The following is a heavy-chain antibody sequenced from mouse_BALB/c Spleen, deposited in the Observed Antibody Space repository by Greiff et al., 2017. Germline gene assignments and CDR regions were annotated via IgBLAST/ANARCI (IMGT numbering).Heavy chain of an antibody. CDR2: IRLKSDNYAT. J-gene: IGHJ3*01. V-gene: IGHV6-3*01. Sequence: DVKLVESGGGLVQPGGSMKLSCVASGFTFSSYWMSWVRQSPEKGLEWVAEIRLKSDNYATHYAESVKGKFTISRDDSKSRLYLQMNSLRAEDTGIYYCTDGKGFAYWGQGTLVTVSA. CDR3: TDGKGFAY. CDR1: GFTFSSYW.